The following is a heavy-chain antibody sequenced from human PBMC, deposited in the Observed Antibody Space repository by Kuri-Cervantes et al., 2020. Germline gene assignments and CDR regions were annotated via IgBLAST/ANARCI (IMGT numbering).Heavy chain of an antibody. Sequence: ASVKVSCKASGYTFTSYYMHWVRQAPGQGLEWMGIINPSGGSTSYAQKFQGRVTMTRDTSTSTVYMELSSLRSEDTAVYYCAGGRGYSYGYHYYGMDVWGQGTTVTVS. CDR1: GYTFTSYY. J-gene: IGHJ6*02. CDR3: AGGRGYSYGYHYYGMDV. D-gene: IGHD5-18*01. CDR2: INPSGGST. V-gene: IGHV1-46*01.